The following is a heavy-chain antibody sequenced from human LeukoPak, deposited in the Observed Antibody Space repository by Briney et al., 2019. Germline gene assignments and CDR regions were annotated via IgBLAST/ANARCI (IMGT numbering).Heavy chain of an antibody. CDR2: IKQDGSAK. V-gene: IGHV3-7*03. CDR1: GFTFNRYW. Sequence: GGSLRLSCAASGFTFNRYWMSWVRQAPGKELQWVANIKQDGSAKYYVDSVKGRFTISRDNAKNSLYLQMNSLKTEDTAVYYCTRLDDFWSGYGYDYWGQGTLVTVSS. CDR3: TRLDDFWSGYGYDY. J-gene: IGHJ4*02. D-gene: IGHD3-3*01.